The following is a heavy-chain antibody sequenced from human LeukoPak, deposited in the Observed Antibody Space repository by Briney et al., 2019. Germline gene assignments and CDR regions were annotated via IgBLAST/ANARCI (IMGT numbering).Heavy chain of an antibody. D-gene: IGHD3-22*01. V-gene: IGHV1-69*05. CDR1: VGTFNRYG. Sequence: SSVNVTRKGPVGTFNRYGISWVRQPPGQGLDGMGGAFRMFGPERYAQNFQGRATVSTDASTGTADIELSRLRSGDTAVYFCARGGLGDRSGFAHFDSWGQGTLVTVSS. CDR3: ARGGLGDRSGFAHFDS. CDR2: AFRMFGPE. J-gene: IGHJ4*02.